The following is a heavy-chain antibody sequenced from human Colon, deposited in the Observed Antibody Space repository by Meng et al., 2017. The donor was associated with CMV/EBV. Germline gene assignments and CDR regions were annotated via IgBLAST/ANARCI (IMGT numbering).Heavy chain of an antibody. Sequence: GGSLSLSCAPSGFTFRSYAMSWARQPPGKGLEWVSTISDSGSRTHYADSVKGRFTVSRDNSKNTLSLLMSSLRADDTAIYYCEGSDFWGQGTLVTVSS. J-gene: IGHJ4*02. CDR2: ISDSGSRT. V-gene: IGHV3-23*01. CDR3: EGSDF. CDR1: GFTFRSYA.